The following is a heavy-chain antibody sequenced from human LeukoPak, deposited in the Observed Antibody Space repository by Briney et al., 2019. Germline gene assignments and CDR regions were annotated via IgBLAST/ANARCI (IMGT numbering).Heavy chain of an antibody. CDR2: IIPIFGTA. CDR3: ASSHYYDSSGYYPLDAFDI. CDR1: GGTFSSYA. D-gene: IGHD3-22*01. J-gene: IGHJ3*02. Sequence: SVKVSCKASGGTFSSYAISWVRQAPGQGLEWMGGIIPIFGTANYAQEFQGRVTITTDESTSTAYLELSSLRSEDTAVYYCASSHYYDSSGYYPLDAFDIWGQGTMVTVSS. V-gene: IGHV1-69*05.